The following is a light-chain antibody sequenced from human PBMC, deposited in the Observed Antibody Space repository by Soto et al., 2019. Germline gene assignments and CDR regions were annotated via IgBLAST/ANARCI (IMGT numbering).Light chain of an antibody. V-gene: IGKV3-20*01. Sequence: ENVLTQSPATLSLSPGERATLSCRASQTVSSNLTWYQQKPGQAPRLLIYGASNRATGIPDRFSGSGSGTDFTLTISRLQPEDFALYYCQQYDTSPITFGRGTRLEIK. J-gene: IGKJ5*01. CDR3: QQYDTSPIT. CDR1: QTVSSN. CDR2: GAS.